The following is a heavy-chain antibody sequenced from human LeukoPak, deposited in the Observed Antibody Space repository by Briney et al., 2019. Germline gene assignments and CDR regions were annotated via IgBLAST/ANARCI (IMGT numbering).Heavy chain of an antibody. CDR1: GFTVSNNY. V-gene: IGHV3-53*01. Sequence: GGSLRLSCAASGFTVSNNYMSWVRQAPGKGLEWVSVIYSGGSTYYADSVKGRFTISRDKDKNTVYLQMNSLKTEDTAVYYCTTEGYSSGWWAAFDIWGQGTMVTVSS. CDR2: IYSGGST. D-gene: IGHD6-19*01. CDR3: TTEGYSSGWWAAFDI. J-gene: IGHJ3*02.